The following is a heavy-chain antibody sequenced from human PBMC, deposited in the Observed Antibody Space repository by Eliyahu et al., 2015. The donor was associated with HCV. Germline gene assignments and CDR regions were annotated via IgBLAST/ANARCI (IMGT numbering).Heavy chain of an antibody. Sequence: RLSCVASGFTFTNYAMNWVRQAPGKGLEWVSGISGGGDNTYYPDSVRGRFTIYRDNSKNTVYLQMDSLRAEDTALYYCAKSGCSGDTCPQRILNWYDSWGQGTLVTVSS. D-gene: IGHD2-15*01. CDR2: ISGGGDNT. CDR3: AKSGCSGDTCPQRILNWYDS. V-gene: IGHV3-23*01. CDR1: GFTFTNYA. J-gene: IGHJ5*01.